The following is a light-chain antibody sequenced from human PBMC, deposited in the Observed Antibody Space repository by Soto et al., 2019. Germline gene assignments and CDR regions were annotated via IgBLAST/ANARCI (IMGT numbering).Light chain of an antibody. CDR2: EVI. V-gene: IGLV2-14*01. J-gene: IGLJ2*01. CDR1: SSDVGGYNY. CDR3: SSYTSSSTLV. Sequence: QAVVTQPASVSGSPGQSITISCTGTSSDVGGYNYVSWSQQHPGKAPKLMIYEVINRPSGVSNRFSGSKSGNTASLTISGLQAEDEADYYCSSYTSSSTLVFGGGTKVTVL.